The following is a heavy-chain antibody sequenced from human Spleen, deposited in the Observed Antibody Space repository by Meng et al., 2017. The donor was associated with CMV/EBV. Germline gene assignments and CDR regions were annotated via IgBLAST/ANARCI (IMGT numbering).Heavy chain of an antibody. Sequence: KASGYTFTGYYMHWVRQAPGQGLEWMGWINPNSGGTNYAQKFQGRVTMTRDTSISTAYMELSRLRSDDTAVYYCAREGDGGNSFPDYWGQGTLVTVSS. J-gene: IGHJ4*02. CDR1: GYTFTGYY. CDR3: AREGDGGNSFPDY. D-gene: IGHD4-23*01. CDR2: INPNSGGT. V-gene: IGHV1-2*02.